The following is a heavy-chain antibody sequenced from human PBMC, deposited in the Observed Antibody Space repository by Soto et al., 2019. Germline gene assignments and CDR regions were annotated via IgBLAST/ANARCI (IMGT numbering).Heavy chain of an antibody. CDR2: ISTSSNYI. J-gene: IGHJ4*02. V-gene: IGHV3-21*02. CDR3: ARAFSNGDFDY. Sequence: EVQLVESGRGLVKPGGSLRLSCAASGFTFSSYTMYWVRQAPGMGLEWVSSISTSSNYIYYADSVKGRFTISRDNAKNSLYLQMTSLRAEDTAVYFCARAFSNGDFDYWGQGILVTVSS. D-gene: IGHD4-4*01. CDR1: GFTFSSYT.